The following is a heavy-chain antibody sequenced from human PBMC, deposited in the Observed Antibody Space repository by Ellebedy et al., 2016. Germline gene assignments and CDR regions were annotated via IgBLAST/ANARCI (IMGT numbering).Heavy chain of an antibody. J-gene: IGHJ5*02. V-gene: IGHV4-30-2*01. CDR2: IYHSGST. Sequence: SETLSLTCAVSGGSISSGGYSWSWIRQPPGKGLEWIGYIYHSGSTYYNPSLKSRVTISVDRSKNQFSLKLSSVTAADTAVYYCARASKMSWFDPWGQGTLVTVSS. CDR3: ARASKMSWFDP. CDR1: GGSISSGGYS.